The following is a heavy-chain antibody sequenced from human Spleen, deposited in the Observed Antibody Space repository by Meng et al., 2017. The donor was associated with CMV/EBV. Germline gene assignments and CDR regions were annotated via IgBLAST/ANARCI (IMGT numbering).Heavy chain of an antibody. D-gene: IGHD6-13*01. CDR1: VRSISSGAYY. CDR3: ARGGSSSVYFDF. Sequence: VSVRSISSGAYYWSWLRQHPGKGLEWIGYIYYSGSTYFNPSLKSRITISADTSKGQFYLTLSSVTAADTAVYYCARGGSSSVYFDFWGQGTLVTVSS. J-gene: IGHJ4*02. V-gene: IGHV4-31*02. CDR2: IYYSGST.